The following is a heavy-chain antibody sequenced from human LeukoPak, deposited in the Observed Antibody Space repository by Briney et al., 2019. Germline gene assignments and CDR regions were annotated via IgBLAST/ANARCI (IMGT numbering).Heavy chain of an antibody. J-gene: IGHJ5*02. CDR3: ARPVVPAAIDSWFDP. D-gene: IGHD2-2*02. Sequence: GGSLRLSCAASGFTFSSYSMNWVRQAPGKGLEWVSYISSSSSTIYYADSVKRGFTISRDNDKNSLYLQMNSLRAEDTAVYYCARPVVPAAIDSWFDPWGQGTLVTVSS. CDR1: GFTFSSYS. V-gene: IGHV3-48*01. CDR2: ISSSSSTI.